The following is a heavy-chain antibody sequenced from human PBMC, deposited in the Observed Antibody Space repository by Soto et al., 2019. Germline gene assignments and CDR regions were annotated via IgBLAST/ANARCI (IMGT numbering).Heavy chain of an antibody. V-gene: IGHV3-43D*04. D-gene: IGHD3-22*01. CDR2: TNSDGTDS. Sequence: GGSLRLSCAAAGFDFEDYAMHWVRQVPGKGLEWVSLTNSDGTDSYYMDSVKGRFTISRDNAKSTLYLQMDRLRPEDTALYFCAKSLYYYDSSTLDHWGQGTLVTVSS. CDR3: AKSLYYYDSSTLDH. CDR1: GFDFEDYA. J-gene: IGHJ4*02.